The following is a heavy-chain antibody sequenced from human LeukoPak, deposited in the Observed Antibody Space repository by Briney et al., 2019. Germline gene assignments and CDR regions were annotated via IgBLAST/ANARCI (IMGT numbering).Heavy chain of an antibody. J-gene: IGHJ4*02. Sequence: GGSLRLSCAASGFTFSSYWMSWVRQAPGKRLEWVANINQDGSEKYYVDSVKGRFIISRDNARNSLFLQMNILTAEDAAIYYCVREGAYSTSSPAGYWGQGTLVSVSS. CDR1: GFTFSSYW. CDR3: VREGAYSTSSPAGY. D-gene: IGHD6-6*01. CDR2: INQDGSEK. V-gene: IGHV3-7*01.